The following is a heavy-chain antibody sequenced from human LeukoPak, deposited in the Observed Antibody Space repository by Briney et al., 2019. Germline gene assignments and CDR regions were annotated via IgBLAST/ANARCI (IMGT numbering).Heavy chain of an antibody. V-gene: IGHV3-30-3*01. CDR2: ISYDGSNK. J-gene: IGHJ4*02. D-gene: IGHD3-9*01. CDR1: GFTFSSYA. Sequence: GGPLRLSCAASGFTFSSYAMHWVRQAPGKGLEWVAVISYDGSNKYYADSVKGRFTISRDNSKNTLYLQMNSLRAEDTAVYYCARDLDKGPPDYWGQGTLVTVSS. CDR3: ARDLDKGPPDY.